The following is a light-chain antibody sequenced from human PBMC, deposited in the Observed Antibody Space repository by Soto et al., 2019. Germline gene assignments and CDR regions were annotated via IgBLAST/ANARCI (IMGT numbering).Light chain of an antibody. V-gene: IGKV1-8*01. CDR1: QGISSY. Sequence: AIGMTQSPSPLSASXLXRXXVXXRASQGISSYLAWYQQKPGKAPKLLIYAASTLQSGVPSRFSGSGSGTDFTLTISCLQSEDFATYYCQQYYSYPWTFGQGTKVDIK. CDR2: AAS. CDR3: QQYYSYPWT. J-gene: IGKJ1*01.